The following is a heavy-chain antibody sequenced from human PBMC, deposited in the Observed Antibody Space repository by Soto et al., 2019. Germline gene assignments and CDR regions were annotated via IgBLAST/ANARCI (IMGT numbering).Heavy chain of an antibody. Sequence: GGSLRLSCAASGFTFSSYGMHWVRQAPGKGLEWVAVIWYDGSNKYYADSVKGRFTISRDNSKNTLYLQMNSLRAEDTAVYYCARDRDDYYYGSGSYYPHYWGQETLVTVSS. CDR3: ARDRDDYYYGSGSYYPHY. CDR1: GFTFSSYG. D-gene: IGHD3-10*01. CDR2: IWYDGSNK. V-gene: IGHV3-33*01. J-gene: IGHJ4*02.